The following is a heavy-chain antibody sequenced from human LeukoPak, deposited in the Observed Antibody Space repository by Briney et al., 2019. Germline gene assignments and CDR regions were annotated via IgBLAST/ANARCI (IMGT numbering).Heavy chain of an antibody. CDR2: ITGSSNRI. V-gene: IGHV3-48*02. CDR3: ARSVEGAFDF. CDR1: GFTFSPYS. D-gene: IGHD6-19*01. Sequence: GGSLRLSCAASGFTFSPYSMTWIRQAPGKGLEWVSYITGSSNRIHYADSVRGRFTISRDNAMNSLHLQMNSLRDEDTAMYHCARSVEGAFDFWGQGTLVTISS. J-gene: IGHJ4*02.